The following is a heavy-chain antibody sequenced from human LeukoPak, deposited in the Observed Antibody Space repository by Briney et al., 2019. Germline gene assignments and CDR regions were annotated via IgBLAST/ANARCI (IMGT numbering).Heavy chain of an antibody. CDR1: GYSFTSYW. D-gene: IGHD3-10*01. Sequence: GESLKISCKGSGYSFTSYWIGWVRQMPGKGLEWMGIIYPGDSDTRYSPSFQGQVTISADKSISTAYLQWSSLKASDTAMYYCAREVSYYGSGSYRWFDPWGQGTLVTVSS. J-gene: IGHJ5*02. CDR3: AREVSYYGSGSYRWFDP. V-gene: IGHV5-51*01. CDR2: IYPGDSDT.